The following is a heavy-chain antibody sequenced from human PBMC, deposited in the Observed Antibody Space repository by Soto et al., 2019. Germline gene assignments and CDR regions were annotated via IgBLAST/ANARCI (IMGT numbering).Heavy chain of an antibody. V-gene: IGHV3-23*01. J-gene: IGHJ3*02. D-gene: IGHD3-3*01. CDR2: ISGSGGST. CDR1: GFTFSSYA. CDR3: TTLTLNDFWSGYWNDAFDI. Sequence: SGGSLRLSCAASGFTFSSYAMSWVRQAPGKGLEWVSAISGSGGSTYYADSVKGRFTISRDNSKNTLYLQMNSLRAEDTAVYYCTTLTLNDFWSGYWNDAFDIWGQGTMVTVSS.